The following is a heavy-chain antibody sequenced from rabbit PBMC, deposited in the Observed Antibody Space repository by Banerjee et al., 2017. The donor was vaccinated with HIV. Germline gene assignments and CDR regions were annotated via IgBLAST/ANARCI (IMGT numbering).Heavy chain of an antibody. D-gene: IGHD7-1*01. CDR2: VYFGSSGST. CDR3: ARDAGGDGYSNDL. Sequence: QEQLVESGGGLVQPEGSLTLTCKASGIDFSSSYYMCWVRQAPGKGLEWIGCVYFGSSGSTWYASWVNGRFTISRSTSLNTVTLQMTSLTAADTATYFCARDAGGDGYSNDLWGPGTLVTVS. CDR1: GIDFSSSYY. V-gene: IGHV1S43*01. J-gene: IGHJ6*01.